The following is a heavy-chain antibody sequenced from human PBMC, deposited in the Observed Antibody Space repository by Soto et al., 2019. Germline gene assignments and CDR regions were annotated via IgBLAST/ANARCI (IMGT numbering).Heavy chain of an antibody. V-gene: IGHV5-51*01. Sequence: PGESLKISCKGSGYSFTSYWIGWVRQMPGKGLEWMGIIYPGDSDTRYSPSFQGQVTISADKSISTAYLQWSSPKASDTAMYYCARSAVVVAATYYFDYWGQGTLVTVSS. D-gene: IGHD2-15*01. CDR2: IYPGDSDT. J-gene: IGHJ4*02. CDR3: ARSAVVVAATYYFDY. CDR1: GYSFTSYW.